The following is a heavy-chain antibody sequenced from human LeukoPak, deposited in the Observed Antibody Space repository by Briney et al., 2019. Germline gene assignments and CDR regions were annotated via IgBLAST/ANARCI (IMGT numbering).Heavy chain of an antibody. J-gene: IGHJ4*02. CDR2: IIPIFGTA. CDR1: GGTFSSYA. V-gene: IGHV1-69*05. D-gene: IGHD2/OR15-2a*01. CDR3: ASESSISRAYYFDY. Sequence: SVKVSCKASGGTFSSYAISWVRQAPGQGLEWMGRIIPIFGTANHAQKFQGRVTITTDESTSTAYMELSSLRSEDTAVYYCASESSISRAYYFDYWGQGTLVTVSS.